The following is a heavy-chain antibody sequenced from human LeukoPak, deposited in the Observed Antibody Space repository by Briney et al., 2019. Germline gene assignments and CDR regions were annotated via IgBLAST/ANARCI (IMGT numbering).Heavy chain of an antibody. V-gene: IGHV1-18*01. CDR2: ISAYNGNT. J-gene: IGHJ4*02. Sequence: VSGNLCCNASGYTVTSYGITWWRRAPGQGLEWMGGISAYNGNTNYAQKLQGRVTMTTDTSTSTVYMELRSLRSDDTAVYYCARDGVSVYTAMDPAFDYWGQGTLVTVSS. CDR3: ARDGVSVYTAMDPAFDY. CDR1: GYTVTSYG. D-gene: IGHD5-18*01.